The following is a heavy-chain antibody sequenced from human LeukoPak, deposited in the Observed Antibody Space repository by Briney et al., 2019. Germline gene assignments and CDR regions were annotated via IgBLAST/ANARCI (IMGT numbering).Heavy chain of an antibody. CDR2: IIPIFGTA. D-gene: IGHD2-8*01. CDR3: ARVELKEQEDWFDP. V-gene: IGHV1-69*13. CDR1: GGTFSSYA. Sequence: ASVKVSCKASGGTFSSYAISWVRQAPGQGLEWMGGIIPIFGTANYAQKFQGRVTITADESTSTAYMELSSLRSEDTVVYYCARVELKEQEDWFDPWGQGTLVTVSS. J-gene: IGHJ5*02.